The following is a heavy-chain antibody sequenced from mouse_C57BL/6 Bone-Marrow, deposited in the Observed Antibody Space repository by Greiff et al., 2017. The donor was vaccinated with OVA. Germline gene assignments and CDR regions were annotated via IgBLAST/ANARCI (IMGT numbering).Heavy chain of an antibody. CDR1: GYTFTDYE. V-gene: IGHV1-15*01. CDR2: IDPETGGT. Sequence: VQLQQSGAELVRPGASVTLSCKASGYTFTDYEMHWVKQTPVHGLEWIGAIDPETGGTAYNQKFKGKAILTADKSSSTAYMELRSLTSEDSAVYYCTRCPNHYGSSWYFDVWGTGTTVTVSS. CDR3: TRCPNHYGSSWYFDV. D-gene: IGHD1-1*01. J-gene: IGHJ1*03.